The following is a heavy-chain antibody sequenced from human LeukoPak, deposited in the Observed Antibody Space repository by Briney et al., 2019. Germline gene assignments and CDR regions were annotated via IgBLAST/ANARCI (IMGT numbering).Heavy chain of an antibody. Sequence: GASVKVSCKASGGSASSYTVSWVRQAPGQGLEWMGRIIPILKTAEYGQNFQGRVTITADKSTSTAYMELSSLRSEDTAVYYCAREKGFVGHFDLGGQGTLVNVSS. CDR3: AREKGFVGHFDL. CDR1: GGSASSYT. J-gene: IGHJ4*02. V-gene: IGHV1-69*08. D-gene: IGHD3-3*01. CDR2: IIPILKTA.